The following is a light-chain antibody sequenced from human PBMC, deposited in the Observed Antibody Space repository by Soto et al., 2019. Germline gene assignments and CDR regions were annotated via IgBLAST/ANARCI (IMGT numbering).Light chain of an antibody. J-gene: IGLJ2*01. CDR2: DVS. CDR3: SSYTTSSTVV. CDR1: SSDVGAYNY. V-gene: IGLV2-14*01. Sequence: QSALTQPASVFGSPGQSITISCTGTSSDVGAYNYVSWYQQYPGKAPKLMIFDVSNRPSGVSNRFSGSKSGNTASLTISGLQAEDEADYHCSSYTTSSTVVFGGGTKLTVL.